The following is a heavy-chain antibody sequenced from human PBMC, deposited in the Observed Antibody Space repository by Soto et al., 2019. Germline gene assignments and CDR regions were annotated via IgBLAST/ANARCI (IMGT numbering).Heavy chain of an antibody. V-gene: IGHV4-61*01. D-gene: IGHD3-3*01. J-gene: IGHJ4*02. CDR2: VYYTGST. CDR3: ARWSGSSFTFDY. Sequence: PSETLSLTCTVSGRSVSSGSSYWSWIRQPPEKGLEWIGFVYYTGSTNYNPSLKSRVTVSVDTSKNQFSLHLSSVTAADTAVYFCARWSGSSFTFDYWGQGTPVTVSS. CDR1: GRSVSSGSSY.